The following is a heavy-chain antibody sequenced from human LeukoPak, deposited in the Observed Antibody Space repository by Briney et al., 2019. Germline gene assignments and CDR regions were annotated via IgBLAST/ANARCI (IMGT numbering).Heavy chain of an antibody. CDR2: IKEDGSVK. J-gene: IGHJ4*02. V-gene: IGHV3-7*02. CDR1: GFTFSRYW. Sequence: GGSLRLSCAASGFTFSRYWMSWVRQAPGKGLEWVANIKEDGSVKYYVESVKGRFTISRDNAKNSLYLQMNSLRAEDTAVYYCAASITVFDYWGQGTLVTVSS. D-gene: IGHD5-24*01. CDR3: AASITVFDY.